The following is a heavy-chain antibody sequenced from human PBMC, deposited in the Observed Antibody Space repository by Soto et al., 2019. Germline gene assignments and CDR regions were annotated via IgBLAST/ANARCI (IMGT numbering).Heavy chain of an antibody. CDR2: FDPEDGET. CDR1: GYTLSELP. Sequence: ASVKVSCKVSGYTLSELPMHSVRQAPGKGLEWMGGFDPEDGETVYAQRFQGRVTMTEDTSTDTAYMELSSLRSEDTAVYYCATDSGAYRASDIWGQGTMVTVSS. J-gene: IGHJ3*02. D-gene: IGHD4-4*01. V-gene: IGHV1-24*01. CDR3: ATDSGAYRASDI.